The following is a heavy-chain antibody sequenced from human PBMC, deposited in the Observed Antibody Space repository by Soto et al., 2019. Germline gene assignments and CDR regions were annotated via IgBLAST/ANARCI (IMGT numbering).Heavy chain of an antibody. V-gene: IGHV3-23*01. D-gene: IGHD5-18*01. CDR1: GFTFSSYA. Sequence: GESLKISCAASGFTFSSYAMSWVRQAPGKGLEWVSAISGSGGSTYYADSVKGRFTISRDNSKNTLYLQMNSLRAEDTAVYYCAKDLIQLWLSSFDYWGQGTLVTVSS. J-gene: IGHJ4*02. CDR3: AKDLIQLWLSSFDY. CDR2: ISGSGGST.